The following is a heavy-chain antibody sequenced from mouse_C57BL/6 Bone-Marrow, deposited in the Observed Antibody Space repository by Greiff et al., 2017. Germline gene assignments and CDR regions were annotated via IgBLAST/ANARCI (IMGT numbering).Heavy chain of an antibody. CDR1: GFTFSDYG. V-gene: IGHV5-17*01. D-gene: IGHD1-1*01. CDR2: ISSGSSTI. CDR3: AREVLVRGFAY. J-gene: IGHJ3*01. Sequence: EVKLVESGGGLVKPGGSLKLSCAASGFTFSDYGMHWVRQAPEKGLEWVAYISSGSSTIYYADTVKGRFTISRDNAKNTLFLMMTSLRSYDTAMDYCAREVLVRGFAYWGQGTLVTVSA.